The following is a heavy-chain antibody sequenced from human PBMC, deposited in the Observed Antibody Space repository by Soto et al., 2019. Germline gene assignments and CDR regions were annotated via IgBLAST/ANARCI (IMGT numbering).Heavy chain of an antibody. CDR1: GFTFGSYS. CDR3: VRMGDDY. Sequence: EVHLVESGGGLVQPAGSLTLSCVASGFTFGSYSMAWVRQAPGKGLEWAATIVEDGSKKYYMESLKGRFTISRDNSKNLVYLQMSSLRAEDTAMYYCVRMGDDYWGQGTLVTVSP. V-gene: IGHV3-7*05. D-gene: IGHD3-16*01. CDR2: IVEDGSKK. J-gene: IGHJ4*02.